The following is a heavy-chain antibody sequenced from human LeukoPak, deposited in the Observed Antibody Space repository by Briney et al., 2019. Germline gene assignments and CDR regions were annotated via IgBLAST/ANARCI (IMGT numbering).Heavy chain of an antibody. CDR2: ISGDGGST. D-gene: IGHD1-26*01. J-gene: IGHJ4*02. CDR1: GFTFDDYA. CDR3: ATDQSIAGPTTADY. V-gene: IGHV3-43*02. Sequence: GGSLRLSCAASGFTFDDYAMHWVRQAPGKGLEWVSLISGDGGSTYYADSVKGRFTISRDNSKNPLYLQMNSLRAEDTAVYYCATDQSIAGPTTADYRGQGTLVTVSS.